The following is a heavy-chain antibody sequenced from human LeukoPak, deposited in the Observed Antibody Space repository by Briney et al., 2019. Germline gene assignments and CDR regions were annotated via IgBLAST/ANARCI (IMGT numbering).Heavy chain of an antibody. V-gene: IGHV3-9*01. Sequence: GGSLRLSCAASGFTFDDYAMHWVRQAPGKGLEWVSGISWNSGSIGYADSVKGRFTISRDNAKNSLYLQMNSLRAEDTALYYCAKDRHSSSWYWFDPWGQGTLVTVYS. CDR2: ISWNSGSI. CDR3: AKDRHSSSWYWFDP. J-gene: IGHJ5*02. D-gene: IGHD6-13*01. CDR1: GFTFDDYA.